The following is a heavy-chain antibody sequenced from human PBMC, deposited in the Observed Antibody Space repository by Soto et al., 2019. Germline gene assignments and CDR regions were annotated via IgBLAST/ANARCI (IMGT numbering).Heavy chain of an antibody. J-gene: IGHJ4*02. V-gene: IGHV3-23*01. CDR3: ATEGSFDSSGFSDYFHD. Sequence: EVQLLEYGGGLVHPGGSLRLSCTASVFTFSSYTMSWVRQAPGQGLEWVSAISGSGGSTFYADSVKGRLVLSRDNSKYTLFLQMPSLRADDPSVYYCATEGSFDSSGFSDYFHDWGQGTLVTDSS. D-gene: IGHD3-22*01. CDR1: VFTFSSYT. CDR2: ISGSGGST.